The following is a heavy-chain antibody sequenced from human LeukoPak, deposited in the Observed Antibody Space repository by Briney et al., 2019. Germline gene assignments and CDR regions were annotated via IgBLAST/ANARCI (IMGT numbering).Heavy chain of an antibody. D-gene: IGHD3-9*01. CDR3: ARPGRDILTGYYRPIKWDYYYGMDV. Sequence: SETLSLTCAVYGGSFSGYYWSWIRQPPGKGLEWIGEINHSGSTNYNPSLKSRVTISVDTSKNQFSLKLSSVTAADTAAYYCARPGRDILTGYYRPIKWDYYYGMDVWGKGTTVTVSS. J-gene: IGHJ6*04. CDR1: GGSFSGYY. CDR2: INHSGST. V-gene: IGHV4-34*01.